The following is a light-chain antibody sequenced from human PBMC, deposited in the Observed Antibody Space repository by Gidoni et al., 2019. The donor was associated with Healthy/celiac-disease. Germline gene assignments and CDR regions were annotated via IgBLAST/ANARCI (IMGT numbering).Light chain of an antibody. V-gene: IGKV1-5*03. CDR2: KAS. J-gene: IGKJ1*01. Sequence: DIQITQSPSTLSASVGDRVTITCRASQSISSWLAWYQQKPGKAPKLLIYKASSLDSGVPSRFSGSGSGTEFTLTISSLQPDDFATYYCQQYNSYWTFGQGTKVEI. CDR1: QSISSW. CDR3: QQYNSYWT.